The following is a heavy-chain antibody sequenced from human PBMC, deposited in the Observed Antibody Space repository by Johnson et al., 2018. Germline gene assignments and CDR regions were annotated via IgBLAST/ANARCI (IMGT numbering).Heavy chain of an antibody. Sequence: QVQLQESGAEVKKPGSSVKVSCKTSGGTFSSYAFSWVRQAPGQGLEWMGGIIGMFGTAHYAQKFQGRVTITADEVTRTADMELSSLTSEDTAVYYCAISAYYYPTGYVQHWGHGTLVTVSS. CDR3: AISAYYYPTGYVQH. CDR1: GGTFSSYA. J-gene: IGHJ1*01. D-gene: IGHD3-10*01. V-gene: IGHV1-69*01. CDR2: IIGMFGTA.